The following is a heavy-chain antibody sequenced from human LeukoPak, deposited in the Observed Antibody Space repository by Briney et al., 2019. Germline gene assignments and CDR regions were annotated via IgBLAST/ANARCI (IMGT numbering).Heavy chain of an antibody. CDR1: GFTFRNYG. CDR2: IRYDGSNR. V-gene: IGHV3-30*02. CDR3: AKDFSVYYYDSRVLDY. Sequence: PGGSLRLSCAASGFTFRNYGMHWVRQAPGKGLEWVAFIRYDGSNRYYADSVKGRFTISRDNSKNTLYLQMNRLRAEDTAVYYCAKDFSVYYYDSRVLDYWGQGTLVTVSS. J-gene: IGHJ4*02. D-gene: IGHD3-22*01.